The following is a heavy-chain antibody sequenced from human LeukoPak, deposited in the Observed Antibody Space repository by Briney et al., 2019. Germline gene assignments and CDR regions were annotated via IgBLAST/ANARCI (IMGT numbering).Heavy chain of an antibody. J-gene: IGHJ4*02. D-gene: IGHD1-1*01. CDR2: ISYDGSNK. CDR1: GLTFSSYG. Sequence: GGSLRLSCAASGLTFSSYGMHWVRQAPGKGLEWVAVISYDGSNKYYADSVKSRSTISRDNSKNTLYLQMNSLRAEDTAVYYCAKQKGLEPYYFDYWGQGTLVTVSS. V-gene: IGHV3-30*18. CDR3: AKQKGLEPYYFDY.